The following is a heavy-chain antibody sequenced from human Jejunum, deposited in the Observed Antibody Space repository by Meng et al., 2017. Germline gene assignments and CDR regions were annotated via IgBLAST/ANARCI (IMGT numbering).Heavy chain of an antibody. CDR2: FTRGGTT. D-gene: IGHD1-26*01. Sequence: QVQVLQWGAGLLSLSVSLYLTCVVFGGSIIGYFWSWIRQAPGGGLEWVGEFTRGGTTNYNPSLKSRFTISADTSKNQFSLTLSSVSAADTAVYYCARHEVDFDNWGQGTLVTVSS. J-gene: IGHJ4*02. CDR3: ARHEVDFDN. CDR1: GGSIIGYF. V-gene: IGHV4-34*02.